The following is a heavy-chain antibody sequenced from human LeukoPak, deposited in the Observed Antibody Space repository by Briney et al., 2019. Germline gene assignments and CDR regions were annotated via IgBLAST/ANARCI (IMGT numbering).Heavy chain of an antibody. CDR1: GFTFSSYW. D-gene: IGHD2-21*01. CDR2: INSDGSST. Sequence: XGSLRLSCAASGFTFSSYWMHWVRQAPGKGLVWVSRINSDGSSTSYADSVKGRFTISRDNAKNTLYLQMNSLRAEDTAVYYCAREVINYYYYGMDVWGQGTTVTVSS. V-gene: IGHV3-74*01. CDR3: AREVINYYYYGMDV. J-gene: IGHJ6*02.